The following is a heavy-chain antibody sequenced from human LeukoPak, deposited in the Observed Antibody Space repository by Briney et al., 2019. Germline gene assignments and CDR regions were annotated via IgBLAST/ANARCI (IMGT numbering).Heavy chain of an antibody. CDR3: ARAPRGYSYGRRYYYYYYMDV. Sequence: ASVKVSCKASGYTFTGYYIHWVRQAPGQGLEWMGRINPDSGGTTYTQKFQGRVTMTRDTSISTAYMELSSLRSEDTAVYYCARAPRGYSYGRRYYYYYYMDVWGKGTTVTISS. V-gene: IGHV1-2*06. CDR2: INPDSGGT. D-gene: IGHD5-18*01. CDR1: GYTFTGYY. J-gene: IGHJ6*03.